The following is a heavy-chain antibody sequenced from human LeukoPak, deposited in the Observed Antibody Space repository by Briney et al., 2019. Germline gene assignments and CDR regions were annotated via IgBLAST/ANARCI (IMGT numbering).Heavy chain of an antibody. Sequence: VGSLRLSCAASGFTFSSYAMHWVRQAPGKGLEWVAVISYDGSNKYYADSVKGRFTISRDNAKNSVYLQMNSLRAEDTAVYHCAAGGDYYYHMDVWGKGTTVTVSS. CDR1: GFTFSSYA. V-gene: IGHV3-30*04. CDR2: ISYDGSNK. D-gene: IGHD3-10*01. CDR3: AAGGDYYYHMDV. J-gene: IGHJ6*03.